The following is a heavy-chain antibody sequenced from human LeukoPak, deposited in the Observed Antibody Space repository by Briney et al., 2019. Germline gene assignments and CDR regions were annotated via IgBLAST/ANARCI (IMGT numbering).Heavy chain of an antibody. CDR1: GFTFSSYD. CDR3: AKDGGFMVRLGGATEGAGYYFDY. V-gene: IGHV3-23*01. D-gene: IGHD3-16*01. Sequence: GGSLRLSCAASGFTFSSYDMSWVRQAPGKGLEWVSAISDNGGSTYYADSVKGRFTISRDNSKNTLFLQMNSLRAEDTAVYYCAKDGGFMVRLGGATEGAGYYFDYWGQGTLVTVSS. CDR2: ISDNGGST. J-gene: IGHJ4*02.